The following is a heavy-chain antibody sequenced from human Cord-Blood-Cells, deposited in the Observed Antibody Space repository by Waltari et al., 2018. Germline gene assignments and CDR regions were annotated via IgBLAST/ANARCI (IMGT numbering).Heavy chain of an antibody. Sequence: QVQLVQSGAEVKKPGASVKVSCKASGYTFTSYYMHWVRQAPGQGLEWMGRSNPSGGSTSYAQKFQGRGTMTRDTSTSTVYMERSSLRSEDTAVYYCARDNQLGIDYWGQGTLVTVSS. CDR1: GYTFTSYY. CDR3: ARDNQLGIDY. V-gene: IGHV1-46*01. D-gene: IGHD6-6*01. J-gene: IGHJ4*02. CDR2: SNPSGGST.